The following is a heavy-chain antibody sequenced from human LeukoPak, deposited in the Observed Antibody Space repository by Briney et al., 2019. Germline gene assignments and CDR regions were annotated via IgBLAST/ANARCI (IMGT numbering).Heavy chain of an antibody. J-gene: IGHJ6*03. CDR2: INPNSGGT. V-gene: IGHV1-2*02. Sequence: GASVKVSCKASGYTFTSYALNWVRQAPGQGLEWMGWINPNSGGTNYAQKFQGRVTMTRDTSISTAYMELSRLRSDDTAVYYCARDENGDYVKYYYYMDVWGKGTTVTISS. D-gene: IGHD4-17*01. CDR3: ARDENGDYVKYYYYMDV. CDR1: GYTFTSYA.